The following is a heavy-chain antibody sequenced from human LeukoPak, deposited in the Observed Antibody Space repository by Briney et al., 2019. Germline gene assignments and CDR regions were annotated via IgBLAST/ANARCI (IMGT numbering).Heavy chain of an antibody. V-gene: IGHV4-39*07. CDR3: ARLVIRFLGPGY. J-gene: IGHJ4*02. CDR1: GGSINSSYYY. Sequence: NPSETLSLTCTVSGGSINSSYYYWGWIRQPPGKGLEWIGSIYYSGSTYYNPSLKSRVTISVDTSKNQFSLKLSSVTAADTAVYYCARLVIRFLGPGYWGQGTLVTVSS. D-gene: IGHD3-3*01. CDR2: IYYSGST.